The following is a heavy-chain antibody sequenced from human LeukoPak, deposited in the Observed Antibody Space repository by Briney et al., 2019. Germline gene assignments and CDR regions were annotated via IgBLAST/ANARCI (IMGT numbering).Heavy chain of an antibody. J-gene: IGHJ6*02. CDR3: ARASLTVAGRVTDYGMDV. CDR1: GYTFTSYG. CDR2: ISAYNGNT. V-gene: IGHV1-18*01. D-gene: IGHD6-19*01. Sequence: ASVKVSCKASGYTFTSYGISWVRQAPGQGLEWMGWISAYNGNTNYAQKLQGRVTVTTDTSTSTAYMELRSLRSDDTAVYYCARASLTVAGRVTDYGMDVWGQGTTVTVSS.